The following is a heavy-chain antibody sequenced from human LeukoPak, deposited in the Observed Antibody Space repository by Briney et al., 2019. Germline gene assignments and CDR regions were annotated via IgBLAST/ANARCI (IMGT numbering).Heavy chain of an antibody. Sequence: GGSLRLSCAASGFTFSSYGMHWVRQAPGKGLEWVAVIWYDGSNKYYADSVKGRFTISRDYSKNTLYLQMNSLRPEDTAMYYCANDPSEDIVIVPAAEQSGDAYWGQGTLVTVSS. V-gene: IGHV3-30*02. CDR1: GFTFSSYG. D-gene: IGHD2-2*01. CDR3: ANDPSEDIVIVPAAEQSGDAY. J-gene: IGHJ4*02. CDR2: IWYDGSNK.